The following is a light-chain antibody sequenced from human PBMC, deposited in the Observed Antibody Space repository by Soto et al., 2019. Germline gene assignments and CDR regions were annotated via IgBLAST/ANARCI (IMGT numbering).Light chain of an antibody. J-gene: IGKJ1*01. V-gene: IGKV3-20*01. CDR3: QQYGNSPQT. CDR2: GAS. Sequence: EIVLTQSPGTLSLSPGEGATLACRASQSVRSTYLAWYQQKPGQAPRLLIYGASSRATGISDRFSGSGSGTDFTLTISRLEPEDFAVYYCQQYGNSPQTFGQGTKVDIK. CDR1: QSVRSTY.